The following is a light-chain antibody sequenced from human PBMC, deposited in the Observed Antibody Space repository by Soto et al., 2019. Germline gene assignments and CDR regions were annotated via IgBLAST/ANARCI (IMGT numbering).Light chain of an antibody. J-gene: IGKJ1*01. V-gene: IGKV1-5*03. CDR3: QQYNRGVT. CDR1: QTVSPW. Sequence: DIHMTQSPATLSASVGGRVTITCRASQTVSPWLAWYQQKPGAAPHLLIYKVSNLESGVPSRFSGSGSGADFTLTINGLQPDDFATYYCQQYNRGVTFGPGTKVEIK. CDR2: KVS.